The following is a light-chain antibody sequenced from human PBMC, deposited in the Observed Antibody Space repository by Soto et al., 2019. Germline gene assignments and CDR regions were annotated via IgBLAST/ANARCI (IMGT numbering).Light chain of an antibody. CDR3: MQGLELPWT. CDR2: LGS. Sequence: DIVMTQSPLSLPVTPGEPASISCRSSQSLLHSNGYNYLDWYLQKPGQSPQLLIYLGSNRASGVPDRFSGSGSGTDFTLKISRVEAEDVGVYYCMQGLELPWTFGQGTKV. V-gene: IGKV2-28*01. CDR1: QSLLHSNGYNY. J-gene: IGKJ1*01.